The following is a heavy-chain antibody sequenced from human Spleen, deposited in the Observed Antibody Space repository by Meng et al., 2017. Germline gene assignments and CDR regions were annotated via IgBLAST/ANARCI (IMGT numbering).Heavy chain of an antibody. CDR2: VSHSGIT. CDR1: GDSISSSY. Sequence: SETLSLTCTVSGDSISSSYWSWIRQPPGKALEWIGYVSHSGITTYNPSLKSRVIMSIDASKSQFSLKVYSVTTADTAVYYCARGSVSLDSWGQGALVTVYS. CDR3: ARGSVSLDS. J-gene: IGHJ4*02. V-gene: IGHV4-59*01. D-gene: IGHD5/OR15-5a*01.